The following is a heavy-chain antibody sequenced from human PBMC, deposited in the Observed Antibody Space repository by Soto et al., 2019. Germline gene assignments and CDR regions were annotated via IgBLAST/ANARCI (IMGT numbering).Heavy chain of an antibody. V-gene: IGHV4-31*03. CDR3: ARASGSGYDYTGVDY. CDR2: IYYSGST. CDR1: GGSISSGGYY. Sequence: TLSLTCTVSGGSISSGGYYWSWIRQHPGKGLEWIGYIYYSGSTYYNPSPKSRVTISVDTSKNQFSLKLSSVTAADTAVHYCARASGSGYDYTGVDYWGQGTLVTVSS. D-gene: IGHD5-12*01. J-gene: IGHJ4*02.